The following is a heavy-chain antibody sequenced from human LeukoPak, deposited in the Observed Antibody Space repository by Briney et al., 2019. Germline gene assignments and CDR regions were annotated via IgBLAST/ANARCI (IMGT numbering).Heavy chain of an antibody. CDR2: IDPGGGTT. Sequence: ASVKVSCKASGYTFTSYYMHWVRQAPGQGLEWMGIIDPGGGTTSYAQKIQGRVTMTEDTSTDTAYMELSSLRSEDTAVYYCAGTTLPRGVILGFDYWGQGTLVTVSS. CDR3: AGTTLPRGVILGFDY. V-gene: IGHV1-46*01. CDR1: GYTFTSYY. J-gene: IGHJ4*02. D-gene: IGHD3-10*01.